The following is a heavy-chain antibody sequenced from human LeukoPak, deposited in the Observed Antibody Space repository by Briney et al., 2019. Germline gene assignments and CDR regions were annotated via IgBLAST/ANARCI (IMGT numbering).Heavy chain of an antibody. CDR3: ARRLTQYDCFDP. D-gene: IGHD2-2*01. V-gene: IGHV6-1*01. CDR2: TYYRSTWYN. J-gene: IGHJ5*02. CDR1: GDSVSSNSVT. Sequence: SQTLSLTCAISGDSVSSNSVTWNWIRQSPSRGLEWLGRTYYRSTWYNDYAVSVRGRITVNPDTPKNQFSLPLNSVTPEDTAVYYCARRLTQYDCFDPWGQGILVTVSS.